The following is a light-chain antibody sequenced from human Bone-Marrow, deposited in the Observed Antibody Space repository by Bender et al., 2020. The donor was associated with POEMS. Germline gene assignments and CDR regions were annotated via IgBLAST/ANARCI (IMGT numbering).Light chain of an antibody. CDR3: SSYASSSTWV. CDR1: SSDVGRYHY. V-gene: IGLV2-14*03. Sequence: QSALTQPRSVSGSPGQSVTISCTGTSSDVGRYHYVSWYQQHPGKAPKVIIYDVSNRPSGVSDRFSGSKSGNTASLTISGLQAEDEAHYYCSSYASSSTWVFGGGTKLTVL. J-gene: IGLJ3*02. CDR2: DVS.